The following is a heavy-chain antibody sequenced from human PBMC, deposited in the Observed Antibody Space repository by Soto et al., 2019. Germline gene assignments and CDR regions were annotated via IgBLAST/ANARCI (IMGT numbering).Heavy chain of an antibody. D-gene: IGHD3-22*01. J-gene: IGHJ4*02. CDR1: GYTFTSYG. CDR3: ARWEDYYDSSAAFDY. CDR2: ISAYNGNT. Sequence: ASVKVSCKASGYTFTSYGISWVRQAPGQGLEWMGWISAYNGNTNYAQKLQGRVTMTTDTSTSTAYMELRSLRSDDTAVYYCARWEDYYDSSAAFDYWGQGTLVTVSS. V-gene: IGHV1-18*04.